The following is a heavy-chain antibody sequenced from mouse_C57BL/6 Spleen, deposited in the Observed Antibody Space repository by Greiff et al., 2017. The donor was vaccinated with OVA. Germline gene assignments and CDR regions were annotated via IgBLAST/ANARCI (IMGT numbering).Heavy chain of an antibody. V-gene: IGHV5-16*01. CDR2: INPDGSST. CDR3: ARGGYFAV. Sequence: EVMLVQSEADLVKPGSSVKLSCTASGFTFTDYYMSWVHQSPGKGLEWIANINPDGSSTYYLDSLKSRFTLSRDNAYNTLYLQMSSLKSEDTATYYCARGGYFAVGGTGQRATVSA. CDR1: GFTFTDYY. J-gene: IGHJ1*03.